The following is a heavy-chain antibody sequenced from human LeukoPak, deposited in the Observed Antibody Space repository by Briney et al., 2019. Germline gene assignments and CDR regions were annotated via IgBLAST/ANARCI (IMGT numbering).Heavy chain of an antibody. J-gene: IGHJ4*02. CDR2: ISGSGGST. CDR1: GFTFSSYE. Sequence: GGSLRLSCAASGFTFSSYEMNWVRQAPGKGLEWVSAISGSGGSTYYADSVKGRFTISRDNSKNTLYLQMNSLRAEDTAVYYCAKDGYSGYDPRGDLGDYWGQGTLVTVSS. V-gene: IGHV3-23*01. CDR3: AKDGYSGYDPRGDLGDY. D-gene: IGHD5-12*01.